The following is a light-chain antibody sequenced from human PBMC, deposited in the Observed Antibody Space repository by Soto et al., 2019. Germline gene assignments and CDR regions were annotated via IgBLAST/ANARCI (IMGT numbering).Light chain of an antibody. CDR3: QQSYNAPFS. Sequence: IQMTQSPSSLSASVGDTVTITCRASQPIDRYLNWFQQKSGQAPKLLMNAASTLRSGVPSRFSASGSGTEFSLTISSLQAEYCATDYCQQSYNAPFSVGPGTKVDIK. V-gene: IGKV1-39*01. CDR1: QPIDRY. CDR2: AAS. J-gene: IGKJ3*01.